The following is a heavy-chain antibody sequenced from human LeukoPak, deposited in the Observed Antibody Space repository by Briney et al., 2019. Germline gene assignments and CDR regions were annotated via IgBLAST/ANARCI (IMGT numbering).Heavy chain of an antibody. V-gene: IGHV3-23*01. D-gene: IGHD3-10*01. Sequence: GFLRLSCAASGFTFSSYAMSWVRQAPGKGLEWVSAISGSGGSTYYADSVKGRFTISRDNSKNTLYLQMNSLRAEDTAVYYCAKAYGSGSYYNNWFDPWGQGTLVTVSS. CDR2: ISGSGGST. CDR1: GFTFSSYA. J-gene: IGHJ5*02. CDR3: AKAYGSGSYYNNWFDP.